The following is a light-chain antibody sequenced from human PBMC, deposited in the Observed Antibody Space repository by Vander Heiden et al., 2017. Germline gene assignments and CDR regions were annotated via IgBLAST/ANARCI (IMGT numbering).Light chain of an antibody. CDR3: MQDTHWPWT. J-gene: IGKJ1*01. Sequence: LMLQSPPSLSVPLGHSSSFSCSSIQVLVFIDGGTYLNWFHQRPGQHPRRLIYQISNRDSGVADRFSGTGAGTDFIPQISRVEAEDVGVVYCMQDTHWPWTFGQGTRVEI. V-gene: IGKV2-30*01. CDR1: QVLVFIDGGTY. CDR2: QIS.